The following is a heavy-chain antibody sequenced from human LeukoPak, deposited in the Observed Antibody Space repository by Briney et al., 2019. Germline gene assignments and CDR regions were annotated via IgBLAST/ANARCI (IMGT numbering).Heavy chain of an antibody. D-gene: IGHD3-22*01. V-gene: IGHV5-51*01. CDR2: IYPGDSDT. CDR3: ARRAPAYYYDSSGYFPYDY. J-gene: IGHJ4*02. CDR1: GYSFTSYW. Sequence: GESLKISCKGSGYSFTSYWIGWVRQMPGKGLEWMGIIYPGDSDTRYSPSFQGQVTISADKSISTAYLQRSSLKASDTAMYYCARRAPAYYYDSSGYFPYDYWGQGTLVTVSS.